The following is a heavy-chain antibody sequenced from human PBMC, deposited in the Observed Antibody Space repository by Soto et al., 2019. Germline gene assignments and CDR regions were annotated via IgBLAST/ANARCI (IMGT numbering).Heavy chain of an antibody. V-gene: IGHV1-8*01. CDR1: GYAFTSYD. D-gene: IGHD3-3*01. CDR3: ARGWGFWSGYYSYDY. J-gene: IGHJ4*02. CDR2: MNPNSGNT. Sequence: ASVKVSCKASGYAFTSYDINWLRQATGQGLEWMGWMNPNSGNTGYAQKFQGRVTMTRNTSISTAYMELSSLRSEDTAVYYCARGWGFWSGYYSYDYWGQGTLVTVSS.